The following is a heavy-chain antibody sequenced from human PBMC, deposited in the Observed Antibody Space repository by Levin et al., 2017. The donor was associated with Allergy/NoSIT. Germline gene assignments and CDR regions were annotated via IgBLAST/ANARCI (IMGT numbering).Heavy chain of an antibody. CDR3: ARAQADVDTAYGYYYYYGMDV. CDR2: ISSSSSYI. D-gene: IGHD5-18*01. CDR1: GFTFSSYS. V-gene: IGHV3-21*01. J-gene: IGHJ6*02. Sequence: GESLKISCAASGFTFSSYSMNWVRQAPGKGLEWVSSISSSSSYIYYADSVKGRFTISRDNAKNSLYLQMNSLRAEDTAVYYCARAQADVDTAYGYYYYYGMDVWGQGTTVTVSS.